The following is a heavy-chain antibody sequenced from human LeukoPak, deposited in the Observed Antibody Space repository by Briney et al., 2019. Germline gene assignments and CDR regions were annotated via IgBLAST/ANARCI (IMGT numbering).Heavy chain of an antibody. CDR1: GYSFTSYW. D-gene: IGHD2-2*01. CDR2: IYPGDSDT. V-gene: IGHV5-51*01. CDR3: ARRDGYCSSTSCYADYYYGMDV. J-gene: IGHJ6*02. Sequence: VESLKISCKGSGYSFTSYWIGWVRQMPGKGLEWMGIIYPGDSDTTYSPSFQGQVTISADKSISTAYLQWSSLKASDTAMYYCARRDGYCSSTSCYADYYYGMDVWGQGTTVTVSS.